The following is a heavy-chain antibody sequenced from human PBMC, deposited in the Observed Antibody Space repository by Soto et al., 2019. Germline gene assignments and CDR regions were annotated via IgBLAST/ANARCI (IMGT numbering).Heavy chain of an antibody. Sequence: EVQLLESGGGMVEPRGSLKLSCAASGFSFGTYVMNWVRQAPGKGLEWVSGISGSGGRVYSADSVKGRFTISRDNSRNTLYLQMNSLRAEDTAIYYCAMTRLDDTGTNDYHRDALDIWGQGTQVTVSS. D-gene: IGHD1-1*01. CDR3: AMTRLDDTGTNDYHRDALDI. CDR1: GFSFGTYV. V-gene: IGHV3-23*01. J-gene: IGHJ3*02. CDR2: ISGSGGRV.